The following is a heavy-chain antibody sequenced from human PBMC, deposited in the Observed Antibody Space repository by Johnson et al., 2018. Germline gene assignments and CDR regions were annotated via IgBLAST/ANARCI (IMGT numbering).Heavy chain of an antibody. CDR2: IYYSGNT. CDR3: ARDSWDTSSWYGAFDI. D-gene: IGHD6-13*01. J-gene: IGHJ3*02. Sequence: EQLQESGPGLVKPSEALSLTCTVSGGSLSSGSYYWSWIRQPPGKGLEWIGYIYYSGNTNYNPSLKSRVTISVDTSKNQFSLKLSSVTAADTAVYYFARDSWDTSSWYGAFDIWGLGTMVTVSS. CDR1: GGSLSSGSYY. V-gene: IGHV4-61*01.